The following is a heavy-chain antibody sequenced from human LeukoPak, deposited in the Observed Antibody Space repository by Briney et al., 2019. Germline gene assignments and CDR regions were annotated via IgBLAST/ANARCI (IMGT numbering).Heavy chain of an antibody. CDR2: ISSSGNTI. D-gene: IGHD3-10*01. Sequence: GGSLRLSCAASGFTFSDYYMTWIRQAPGKGLEWVSYISSSGNTIYYADSVKGRFTISRDNAENSLYLQMNSLTAEDTAVYYCARDQNYYGSGSAHWGRGTLVTVSS. V-gene: IGHV3-11*01. CDR3: ARDQNYYGSGSAH. J-gene: IGHJ4*02. CDR1: GFTFSDYY.